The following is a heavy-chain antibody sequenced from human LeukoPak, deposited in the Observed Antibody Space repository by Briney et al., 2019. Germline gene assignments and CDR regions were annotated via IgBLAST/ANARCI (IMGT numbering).Heavy chain of an antibody. CDR2: IYSGGST. D-gene: IGHD3-22*01. CDR1: GFTVSSNY. J-gene: IGHJ4*02. Sequence: PGGSLRLSRAASGFTVSSNYMSWVRQAPGKGLEWVSVIYSGGSTYYADSVKGRFTISRDNSKNTLYLQMNSLRAEDTAVYYCARDRGSGYYYFDYWGQGTLVTVSS. CDR3: ARDRGSGYYYFDY. V-gene: IGHV3-66*02.